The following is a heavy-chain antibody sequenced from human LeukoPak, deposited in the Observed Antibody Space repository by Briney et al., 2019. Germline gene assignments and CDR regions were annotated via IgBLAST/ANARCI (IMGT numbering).Heavy chain of an antibody. V-gene: IGHV3-48*01. CDR2: ISSSGSTI. Sequence: GGSLRLSCAASGFTFSSYAMHWVRQAPGKGLEWVSYISSSGSTIYYADSVKGRFTISRDNAKNSLYLQMNSLRAEDTAVYYCARISRGVVVIQYYFNYWGQGTLVTVSS. CDR1: GFTFSSYA. CDR3: ARISRGVVVIQYYFNY. D-gene: IGHD3-22*01. J-gene: IGHJ4*02.